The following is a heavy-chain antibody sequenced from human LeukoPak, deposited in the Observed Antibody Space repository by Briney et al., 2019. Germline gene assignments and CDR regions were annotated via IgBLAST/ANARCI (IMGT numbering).Heavy chain of an antibody. CDR1: GGSVSSYY. Sequence: SETLSLTCTVSGGSVSSYYLSWIRQPAGKGLEWIGRIHGTVTTYNPSLVGRVTLSVDTSNNHFSLKLRSVTAADTAVYYCAREGIGEVGATTYFDYWGQGTLVTVSS. CDR3: AREGIGEVGATTYFDY. J-gene: IGHJ4*02. V-gene: IGHV4-4*07. CDR2: IHGTVT. D-gene: IGHD1-26*01.